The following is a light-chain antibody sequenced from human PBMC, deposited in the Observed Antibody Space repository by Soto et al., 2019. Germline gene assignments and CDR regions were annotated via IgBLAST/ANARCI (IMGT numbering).Light chain of an antibody. J-gene: IGLJ3*02. CDR2: EVT. CDR1: SSDVGAYDY. Sequence: QSALTQPASVSGSPGQSITISCTGTSSDVGAYDYLSWYQQHPGKAPQLIIYEVTSRPSGVSNRFSGSKSGNTASLTISGLQAEDEGDYYSSSYIATYNPQLLFGGGTKVTVL. CDR3: SSYIATYNPQLL. V-gene: IGLV2-14*01.